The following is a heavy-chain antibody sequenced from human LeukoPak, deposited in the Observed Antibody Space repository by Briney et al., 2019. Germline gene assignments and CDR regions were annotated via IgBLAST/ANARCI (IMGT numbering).Heavy chain of an antibody. D-gene: IGHD7-27*01. CDR1: GFTFSSYS. V-gene: IGHV3-21*01. J-gene: IGHJ4*02. CDR3: ARGTNWGFDY. CDR2: ISSSSSYI. Sequence: KPGGSLRLSCAASGFTFSSYSMNWVRQAPGKGLEWVSSISSSSSYIYYADSVKGRFTISRDSAKNSLYLQMNSLRAEDAAVYYCARGTNWGFDYWGQGTLVTVSS.